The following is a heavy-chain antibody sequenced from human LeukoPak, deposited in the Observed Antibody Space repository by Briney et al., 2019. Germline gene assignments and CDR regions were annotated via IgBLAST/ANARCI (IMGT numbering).Heavy chain of an antibody. CDR2: VNSDGSTT. Sequence: TGWSLRLSGAASGFPFSNYWMHWVRQAPGKGLVSVSRVNSDGSTTNYADSVKGRFTISRDNAENTLYMRMNSLRPEDTAVYYCARGYYSSSRFDSWGQGTLVTVSS. CDR3: ARGYYSSSRFDS. CDR1: GFPFSNYW. V-gene: IGHV3-74*01. D-gene: IGHD6-13*01. J-gene: IGHJ4*02.